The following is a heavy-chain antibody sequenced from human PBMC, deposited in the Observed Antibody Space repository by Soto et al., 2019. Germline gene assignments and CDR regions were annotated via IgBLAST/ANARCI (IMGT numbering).Heavy chain of an antibody. Sequence: QVQLQESGPGLVKPSQTLSLTCTVSGGSISSGDYYWRWIRQPPGKGLEWIGCIYYSGSTYYNPSLKSRVTISVDTSKNHFSLKLSSVTAAATAVYYCASRKSSPYFDYWGQGTLVTVSS. D-gene: IGHD3-10*01. CDR1: GGSISSGDYY. CDR2: IYYSGST. J-gene: IGHJ4*02. V-gene: IGHV4-30-4*01. CDR3: ASRKSSPYFDY.